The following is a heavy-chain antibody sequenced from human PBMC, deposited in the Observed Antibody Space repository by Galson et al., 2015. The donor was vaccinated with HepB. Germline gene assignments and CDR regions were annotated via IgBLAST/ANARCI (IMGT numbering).Heavy chain of an antibody. CDR2: INSDESIT. CDR3: ARAYNFWSPYYNYDMDV. Sequence: SLRLSCAASGFTLSGHWMHWVRQAPGKGLVWVSHINSDESITNYADSVKGRFTISRDNAKNTLFLQMNSLRDEDTAVYYCARAYNFWSPYYNYDMDVWGQGTTVIVSS. J-gene: IGHJ6*02. V-gene: IGHV3-74*01. CDR1: GFTLSGHW. D-gene: IGHD3-3*01.